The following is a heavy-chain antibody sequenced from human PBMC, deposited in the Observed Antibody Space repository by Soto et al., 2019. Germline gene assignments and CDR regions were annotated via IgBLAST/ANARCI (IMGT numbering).Heavy chain of an antibody. CDR1: GFTFSNYA. J-gene: IGHJ4*02. V-gene: IGHV3-23*01. CDR3: AKGRGGTGWSFDC. D-gene: IGHD6-19*01. CDR2: ISGSDGGT. Sequence: EVQLLESGGGLVQPGWSLRLSCAASGFTFSNYAMTWVRQAPGKGLEWVATISGSDGGTYYADSVKGRFTISRDNSKDTLYLQMNSLRAEDTAVYYCAKGRGGTGWSFDCWGQGALVTVCS.